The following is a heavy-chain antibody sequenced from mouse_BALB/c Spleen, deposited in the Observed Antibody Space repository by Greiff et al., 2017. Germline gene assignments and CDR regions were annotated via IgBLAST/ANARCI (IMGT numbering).Heavy chain of an antibody. V-gene: IGHV5-4*02. CDR1: GFTFSDYY. J-gene: IGHJ3*01. CDR3: ARAGKVSQKLFAY. D-gene: IGHD2-14*01. CDR2: ISDGGSYT. Sequence: EVLGVESGGGLVKPGGSLKLSCAASGFTFSDYYMYWVRQTPEKRLEWVATISDGGSYTYYPASVKGRFTISRDNAKNNLYLQMSSLKSEDTAMYYCARAGKVSQKLFAYWGQGTLVTVSA.